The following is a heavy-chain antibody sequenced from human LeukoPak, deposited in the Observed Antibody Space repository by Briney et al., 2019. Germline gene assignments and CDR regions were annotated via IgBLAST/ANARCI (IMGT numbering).Heavy chain of an antibody. CDR2: ISTTSIYI. CDR3: ARPDYYDSSGYSPDAFDI. D-gene: IGHD3-22*01. V-gene: IGHV3-21*01. CDR1: GFTFSSYS. J-gene: IGHJ3*02. Sequence: GGSLRLSCAASGFTFSSYSMNWVRQAPGKGLEWVSSISTTSIYIFYADSVKGRFTISRDNAKNSLYLQMNTLRAEDTAVYYCARPDYYDSSGYSPDAFDIWGQGTMVTVSS.